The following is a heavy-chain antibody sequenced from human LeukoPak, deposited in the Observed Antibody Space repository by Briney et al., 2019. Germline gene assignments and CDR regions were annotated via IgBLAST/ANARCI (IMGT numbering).Heavy chain of an antibody. V-gene: IGHV4-34*01. CDR2: INHSGST. D-gene: IGHD3-3*01. J-gene: IGHJ5*02. CDR1: GGSFSGYY. CDR3: ARGGFYDFWSGYYSPHWFDP. Sequence: SETLSLTCAVYGGSFSGYYWSWIRQPPGKGLEWIGEINHSGSTNYNPSFKSRVTISVDTSKNQFSLKLSSVTAADTAVYYCARGGFYDFWSGYYSPHWFDPWGQGTLVTVSS.